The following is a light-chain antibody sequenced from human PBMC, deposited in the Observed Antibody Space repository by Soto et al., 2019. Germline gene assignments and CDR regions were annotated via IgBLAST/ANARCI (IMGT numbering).Light chain of an antibody. Sequence: QSALTQPASVSGSPGQSITISCTGTSSDVGSYNLVSWYQQHPGKAPKLMIYEGNKRPSGVSNRFSASESGNTASLTISGLQAEDEADYYCCAYAGSNTLVFGGGTKLTVL. V-gene: IGLV2-23*01. CDR3: CAYAGSNTLV. J-gene: IGLJ2*01. CDR1: SSDVGSYNL. CDR2: EGN.